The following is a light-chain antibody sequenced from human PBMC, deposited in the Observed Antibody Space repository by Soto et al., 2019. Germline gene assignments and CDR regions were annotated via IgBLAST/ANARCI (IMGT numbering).Light chain of an antibody. Sequence: QSVLTQPASVSGSPGQSITISCTGTSSDIGAYNFVSWYQQHPGKAPKLMLYDVNIRPSGVSNRFSGSKSGNTASLTISGLQAEDEADYSCTSWTTSPTMIFGGGTKLTVL. CDR2: DVN. V-gene: IGLV2-14*03. CDR1: SSDIGAYNF. CDR3: TSWTTSPTMI. J-gene: IGLJ2*01.